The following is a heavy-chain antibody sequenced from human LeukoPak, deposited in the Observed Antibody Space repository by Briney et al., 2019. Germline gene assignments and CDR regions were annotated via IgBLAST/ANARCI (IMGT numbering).Heavy chain of an antibody. Sequence: GGSLRLSCVASGFTFSTYSMNWVRQAPGRGLEWVANINRGGSQESYVDSVRGRFTISRDDAKNSLYLQMNSLRVDDTAVYYCARDLSGSGDSWGQGTLVTVSS. CDR3: ARDLSGSGDS. CDR1: GFTFSTYS. V-gene: IGHV3-7*01. CDR2: INRGGSQE. J-gene: IGHJ4*02. D-gene: IGHD3-10*01.